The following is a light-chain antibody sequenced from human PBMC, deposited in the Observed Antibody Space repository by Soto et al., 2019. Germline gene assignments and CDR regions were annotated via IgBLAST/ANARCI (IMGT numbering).Light chain of an antibody. J-gene: IGKJ1*01. CDR3: QQSYSTPRT. V-gene: IGKV1-39*01. CDR1: HDIRDH. Sequence: IQMTQSPSSLSASVGDRVTLTCQASHDIRDHLNWYQQKPGKPPNLLIYATSNLQSGVPSRFSGGGSGTDYTLTISSLQPEDFATYYCQQSYSTPRTFGQGTKVDIK. CDR2: ATS.